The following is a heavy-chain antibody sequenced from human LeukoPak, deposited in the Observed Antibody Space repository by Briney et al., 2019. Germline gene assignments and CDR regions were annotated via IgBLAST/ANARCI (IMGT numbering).Heavy chain of an antibody. Sequence: SETLSLTCAVPGGSISSSNWWSWVRQPPGKGLEWIGEIYHSGSTNYSPSLKSRVTISVDKSKNQFSLKLSSVTAADTAVYYCARGVITFGGVIVTSYYFDYWGQGTLVTVSS. V-gene: IGHV4-4*02. CDR2: IYHSGST. D-gene: IGHD3-16*02. CDR3: ARGVITFGGVIVTSYYFDY. J-gene: IGHJ4*02. CDR1: GGSISSSNW.